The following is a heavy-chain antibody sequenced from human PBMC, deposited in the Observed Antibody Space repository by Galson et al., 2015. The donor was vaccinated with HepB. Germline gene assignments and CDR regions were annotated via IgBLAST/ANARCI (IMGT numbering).Heavy chain of an antibody. J-gene: IGHJ6*02. CDR2: IWYDGSNK. CDR3: ARDGGKIQLEPHYYYYGMDV. Sequence: SLRLSCAASRFTFSTYGMHWVRQAPGKGLEWVAVIWYDGSNKYYADSVKGRFTISRDNSKNTLYLQMNSLRAEDTAVYYCARDGGKIQLEPHYYYYGMDVWGQGTTVTVSS. D-gene: IGHD1-1*01. V-gene: IGHV3-33*01. CDR1: RFTFSTYG.